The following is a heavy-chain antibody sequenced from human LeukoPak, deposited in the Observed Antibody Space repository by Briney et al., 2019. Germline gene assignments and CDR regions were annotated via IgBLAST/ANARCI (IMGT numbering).Heavy chain of an antibody. D-gene: IGHD2-2*02. V-gene: IGHV1-18*01. CDR3: ARVMRHYCSSTFCHNPYYFEY. Sequence: SSVKVSCKASGGTFSSYAISWVRQAPGQGLEWMGWISAYNGNTNYAQKLQGRVTMTTDTSTSTAYMELKSLRSDDTAVYYCARVMRHYCSSTFCHNPYYFEYWGQGTLVTVSS. CDR2: ISAYNGNT. CDR1: GGTFSSYA. J-gene: IGHJ4*02.